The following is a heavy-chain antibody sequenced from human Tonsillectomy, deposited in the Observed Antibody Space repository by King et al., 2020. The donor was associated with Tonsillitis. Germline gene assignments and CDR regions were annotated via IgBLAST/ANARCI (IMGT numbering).Heavy chain of an antibody. CDR2: IRYDGSNK. J-gene: IGHJ4*02. V-gene: IGHV3-30*02. D-gene: IGHD2-8*01. CDR3: AKDLGMLYYFDY. CDR1: GFTFSSYG. Sequence: VQLVESGGGVVQPGGSLRLSCAASGFTFSSYGMHWVRQAPGKGLEWVAFIRYDGSNKYYADSVKGRFTISRDNSKNTLYLQMNSLRAEDTAVYYCAKDLGMLYYFDYWGQGTLVTVSS.